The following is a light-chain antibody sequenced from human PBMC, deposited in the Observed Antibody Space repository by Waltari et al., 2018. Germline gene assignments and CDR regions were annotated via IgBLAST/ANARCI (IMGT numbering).Light chain of an antibody. J-gene: IGLJ2*01. CDR2: EVS. CDR1: SSDVGAYNY. CDR3: SSYTSTTTALI. V-gene: IGLV2-14*01. Sequence: QSALTQPVSVSGSPGQSITISCSGTSSDVGAYNYVPWYQQHPGKAPKLIIYEVSYRPSGFSHRFAGSKSGNTASLTMSGLQAEDEADYYCSSYTSTTTALIFGGGTHLTVL.